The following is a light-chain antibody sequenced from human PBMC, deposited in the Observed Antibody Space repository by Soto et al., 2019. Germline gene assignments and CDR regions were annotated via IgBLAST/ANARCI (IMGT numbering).Light chain of an antibody. CDR2: AAS. CDR3: HQSYSTPFT. CDR1: QSISSY. J-gene: IGKJ2*01. V-gene: IGKV1-39*01. Sequence: DIQMTQSPFSLSASVGDRVTITCRASQSISSYLNWYQQKPGKAPNLLIYAASSLQSGVPSRFSGSASETDFTLTISSLHPEDFATYYCHQSYSTPFTFGHGTKLEIK.